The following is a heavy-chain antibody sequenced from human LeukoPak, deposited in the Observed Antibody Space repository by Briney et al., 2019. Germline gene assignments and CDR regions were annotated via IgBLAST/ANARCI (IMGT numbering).Heavy chain of an antibody. CDR2: ISYDGSNK. CDR3: ARDSDYTRDY. CDR1: GFTFSSYA. J-gene: IGHJ4*02. D-gene: IGHD4-11*01. Sequence: GGSLRLSCAASGFTFSSYAMHWVRQAPGKGLEWVAVISYDGSNKYYADSVKGRFTISRDNSKNTLYLQMNSLRVEDTAVYYCARDSDYTRDYWGQGTLVTVSS. V-gene: IGHV3-30*04.